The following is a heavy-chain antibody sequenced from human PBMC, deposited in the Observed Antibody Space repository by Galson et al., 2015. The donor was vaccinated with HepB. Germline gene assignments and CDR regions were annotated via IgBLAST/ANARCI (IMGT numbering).Heavy chain of an antibody. CDR3: AKEGPFVLVPTTKTFDY. CDR1: GFTFTTYA. CDR2: ITRSGTTI. Sequence: SLRLSCAASGFTFTTYAMSWVRQAPVKGLEWVAAITRSGTTIYYADCVKGRFTISGDNSKNTMYLQMNSLRTDDTAIYYCAKEGPFVLVPTTKTFDYWGQGTLVTVSS. V-gene: IGHV3-23*01. D-gene: IGHD2-8*02. J-gene: IGHJ4*02.